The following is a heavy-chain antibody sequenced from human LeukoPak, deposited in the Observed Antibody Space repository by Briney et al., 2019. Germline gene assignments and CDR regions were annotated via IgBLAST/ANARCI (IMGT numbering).Heavy chain of an antibody. D-gene: IGHD3-22*01. CDR2: INSDGSTR. J-gene: IGHJ4*02. Sequence: PGGSLRLSCAASGFTFISYWMHWVRQAPGKGLVWVSRINSDGSTRSYAASVKGRFTISGDTAKNTLYLQMNSLRAEDTAVYYCARGHHYYDSSAYYYWGQGTLVTVSS. CDR1: GFTFISYW. CDR3: ARGHHYYDSSAYYY. V-gene: IGHV3-74*01.